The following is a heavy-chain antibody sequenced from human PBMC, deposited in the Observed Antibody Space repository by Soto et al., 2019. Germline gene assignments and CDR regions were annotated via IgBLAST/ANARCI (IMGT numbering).Heavy chain of an antibody. CDR2: IYYSGST. D-gene: IGHD3-22*01. J-gene: IGHJ4*02. CDR1: GGSVNSGSYY. CDR3: ARQDSSGYGFDY. V-gene: IGHV4-61*01. Sequence: SETLSLTCPVSGGSVNSGSYYWSWIRQPPGKGLEWIGYIYYSGSTNYNPSLKSRVTISVDTSKNQFSLKLSSVTATDTAVYYCARQDSSGYGFDYWGQGTLVTVSS.